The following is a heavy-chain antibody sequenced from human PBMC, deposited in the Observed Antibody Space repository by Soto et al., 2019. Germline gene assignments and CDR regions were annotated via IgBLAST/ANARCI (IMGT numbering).Heavy chain of an antibody. J-gene: IGHJ6*02. CDR1: GDSVSRNSAA. CDR2: TYYRSKWYN. V-gene: IGHV6-1*01. Sequence: SQTLSLTCAISGDSVSRNSAAWIWIRQSPSRGLEWLGRTYYRSKWYNDYAVSVKSRITINPDTSKKQFSLQLNSVTPEDTAVYYCARVDQWALSYGMDVWGQGTTVTVFS. CDR3: ARVDQWALSYGMDV. D-gene: IGHD1-26*01.